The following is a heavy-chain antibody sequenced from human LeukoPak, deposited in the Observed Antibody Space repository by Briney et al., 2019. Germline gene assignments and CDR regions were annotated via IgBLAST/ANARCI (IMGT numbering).Heavy chain of an antibody. V-gene: IGHV3-30*18. CDR1: GFTLSSYD. CDR3: AKDPRRYSRTGGYFDY. Sequence: GGSLRLSCAASGFTLSSYDMHWVRQAPGKGLEWVAVISYDGSNKYYADSVKGRFTISRDNSKNTLYLQMNSLRAEDTAVYYCAKDPRRYSRTGGYFDYWGQGTLVTVSS. CDR2: ISYDGSNK. D-gene: IGHD6-13*01. J-gene: IGHJ4*02.